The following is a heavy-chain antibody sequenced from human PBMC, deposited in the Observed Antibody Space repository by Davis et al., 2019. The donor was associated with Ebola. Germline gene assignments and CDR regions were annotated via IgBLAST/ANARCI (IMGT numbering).Heavy chain of an antibody. D-gene: IGHD4-17*01. J-gene: IGHJ1*01. V-gene: IGHV3-23*01. CDR3: ANHYGDL. CDR1: GFTFSTYA. Sequence: GESLKISCAGSGFTFSTYAMSWVRQAPGKGLEWVSAISGNGSITTYADSVKGRFIISRDNSKNNVYLQMNSLRDDDTAVYYCANHYGDLWGRGTLVAVSS. CDR2: ISGNGSIT.